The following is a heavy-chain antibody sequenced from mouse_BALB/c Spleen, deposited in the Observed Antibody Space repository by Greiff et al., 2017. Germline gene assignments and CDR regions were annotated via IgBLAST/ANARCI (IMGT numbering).Heavy chain of an antibody. Sequence: VQLVESGPELVKPGASVKISCKASGYAFSSSWMNWVKQRPGQGLEWIGRIYPGDGDTNYNGKFKGKATLTADKSSSTAYMQLSSLTSVDSAVYFCARFWGYFDVWGAGTTVTVSS. V-gene: IGHV1-82*01. J-gene: IGHJ1*01. CDR3: ARFWGYFDV. CDR2: IYPGDGDT. CDR1: GYAFSSSW.